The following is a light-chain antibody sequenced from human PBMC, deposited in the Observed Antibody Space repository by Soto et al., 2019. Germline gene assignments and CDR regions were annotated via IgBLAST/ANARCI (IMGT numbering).Light chain of an antibody. Sequence: DIPMTQSPSSLSASVGDAVSLTCRASRSISNYLNWYQQKPGRAPKLLLSGASSLQRGVPSRFSGSGSGTTFTLTITSLQPDDFAIYFCQQSYTAPYTFGPGTKVEIK. CDR1: RSISNY. V-gene: IGKV1-39*01. J-gene: IGKJ3*01. CDR2: GAS. CDR3: QQSYTAPYT.